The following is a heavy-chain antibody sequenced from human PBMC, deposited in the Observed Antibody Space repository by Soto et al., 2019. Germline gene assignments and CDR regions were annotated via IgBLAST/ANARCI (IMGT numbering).Heavy chain of an antibody. CDR1: GSTFSDYY. Sequence: PGGSLRLSCAASGSTFSDYYMNWIRQAPGTGLEWVSYITSSGRTTYYADSVKGRFTISRDNAKNSLYLQMNSLRAEDTAVYYCARDSYDHPPNDYWAQGTLVTVSS. J-gene: IGHJ4*02. V-gene: IGHV3-11*01. D-gene: IGHD5-12*01. CDR3: ARDSYDHPPNDY. CDR2: ITSSGRTT.